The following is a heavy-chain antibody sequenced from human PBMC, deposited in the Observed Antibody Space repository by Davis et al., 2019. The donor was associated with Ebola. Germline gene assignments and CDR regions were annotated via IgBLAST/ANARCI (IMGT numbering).Heavy chain of an antibody. CDR3: ARQIAVGYYYGMDV. CDR2: IYYSGST. J-gene: IGHJ6*02. D-gene: IGHD6-19*01. CDR1: GGSISTYY. V-gene: IGHV4-59*08. Sequence: SETLSLTCTVSGGSISTYYWNWIRQPPGKGLEWIGYIYYSGSTDYNPSLKSRVTISVDTSKNQFSLKLSSVTAADTAVYYCARQIAVGYYYGMDVWGQGTTVTVSS.